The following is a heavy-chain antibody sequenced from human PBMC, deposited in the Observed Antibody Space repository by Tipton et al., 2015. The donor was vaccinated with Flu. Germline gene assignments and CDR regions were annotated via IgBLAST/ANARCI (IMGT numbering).Heavy chain of an antibody. Sequence: LRLSCTVSGGSISSGGYYWSWIRQHPGKGLEWIGYIYYSGSTYYNPSLKSRVTISVDTSKNQFSLKLSSVTAADTAVYYCAGSIGFGYYFDYWGQGTPVTVSS. CDR2: IYYSGST. CDR3: AGSIGFGYYFDY. V-gene: IGHV4-31*03. J-gene: IGHJ4*02. D-gene: IGHD3-10*01. CDR1: GGSISSGGYY.